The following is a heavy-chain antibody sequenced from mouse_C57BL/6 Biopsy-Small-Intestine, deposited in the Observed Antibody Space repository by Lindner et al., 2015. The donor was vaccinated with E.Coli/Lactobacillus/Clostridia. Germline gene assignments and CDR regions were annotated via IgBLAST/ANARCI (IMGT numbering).Heavy chain of an antibody. CDR1: GYIFSNYG. CDR3: ARVLGFGDLFSPDFYYFGMDV. V-gene: IGHV1S26*01. Sequence: SVKVSCKASGYIFSNYGFSWVRQAPGQGLEWLGWISADTGETTYAQKVEGRVTMTTDKSMGTAYLELRSLTSDDTAVYYCARVLGFGDLFSPDFYYFGMDVWGQGTTVVVSS. CDR2: ISADTGET. J-gene: IGHJ1*01. D-gene: IGHD1-1*01.